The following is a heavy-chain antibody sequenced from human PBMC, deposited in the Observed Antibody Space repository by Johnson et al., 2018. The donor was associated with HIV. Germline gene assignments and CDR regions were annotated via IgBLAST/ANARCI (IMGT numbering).Heavy chain of an antibody. D-gene: IGHD2-21*01. J-gene: IGHJ3*02. V-gene: IGHV3-23*04. CDR3: ATREKPHIAFDI. CDR2: ISGSGGST. CDR1: GFTFSSYA. Sequence: VQLVESGGGVIQPGRSLRLSCAASGFTFSSYAMSWVRQAPGKGLEWVSAISGSGGSTYYADSVKGRFTISRDNSKNTLYLQMNSLRAEDTAVYYCATREKPHIAFDIWGQGTMVTVSS.